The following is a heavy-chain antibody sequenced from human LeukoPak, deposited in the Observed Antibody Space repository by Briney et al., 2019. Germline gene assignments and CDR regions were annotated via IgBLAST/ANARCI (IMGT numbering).Heavy chain of an antibody. D-gene: IGHD6-13*01. CDR1: GYTFTSYY. CDR2: INPSGGST. V-gene: IGHV1-46*01. Sequence: ASVKVSCKASGYTFTSYYMHWVRQAPGQGLEWMGIINPSGGSTSYAQKFQGRVTVTRDTSTSTVYMELSSLRSEDTAVYYCARDGDINGQQLVLPHYWGQGTLVTVSS. J-gene: IGHJ4*02. CDR3: ARDGDINGQQLVLPHY.